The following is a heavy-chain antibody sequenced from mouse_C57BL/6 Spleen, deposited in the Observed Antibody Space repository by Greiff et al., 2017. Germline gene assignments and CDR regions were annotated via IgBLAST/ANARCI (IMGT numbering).Heavy chain of an antibody. CDR1: GFTFSSYA. CDR2: ISDGGSYT. Sequence: DVHLVESGGGLVKPGGSLKLSCAASGFTFSSYAMSWVRQTPEKRLEWVATISDGGSYTYYPDNVKGRFTISRDNAKNNLYLQMSHLKSEDTAMYYCARGLFAMDYWGQGTSVTVSS. D-gene: IGHD6-1*01. V-gene: IGHV5-4*01. CDR3: ARGLFAMDY. J-gene: IGHJ4*01.